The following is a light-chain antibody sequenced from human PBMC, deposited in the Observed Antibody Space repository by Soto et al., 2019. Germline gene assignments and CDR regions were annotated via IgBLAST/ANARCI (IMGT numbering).Light chain of an antibody. V-gene: IGKV3-20*01. J-gene: IGKJ5*01. Sequence: EIVLTQSPGTLSLSPGERATLSCRASQNVDSNYLAWYQQKPGQAPRLLIYGASSRATGIPERFSGSGSGTDFTLTISRLEPEDFAVYYCQQYGSSVITFGQGTRLEIK. CDR2: GAS. CDR3: QQYGSSVIT. CDR1: QNVDSNY.